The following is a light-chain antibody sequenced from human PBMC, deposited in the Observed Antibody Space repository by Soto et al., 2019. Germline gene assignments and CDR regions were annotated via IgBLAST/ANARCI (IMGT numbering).Light chain of an antibody. CDR3: SSYTSSSSHYV. Sequence: QSVLTQPASVSGSPGQSITISCTGTSSDVGGYNYVSWYQQHPGKAPKLMIYDVSDRPSGVSDRFSGSKSGNTASLIISGLQAEDEADYYCSSYTSSSSHYVFGTATKLTVL. V-gene: IGLV2-14*01. CDR1: SSDVGGYNY. J-gene: IGLJ1*01. CDR2: DVS.